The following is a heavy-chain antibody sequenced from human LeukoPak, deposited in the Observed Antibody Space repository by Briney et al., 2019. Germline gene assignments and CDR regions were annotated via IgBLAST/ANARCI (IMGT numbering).Heavy chain of an antibody. CDR3: ARAMSIAARLQTIFDY. Sequence: SQTLSLTCTVSGGSISSGSYCWSWIRQPAGKGLEWIGHIYTSGSTNYNTSLKSRLTISVDTSKNQFSLKLSSVTAADTAVYYCARAMSIAARLQTIFDYWGQGTLVTVSS. CDR1: GGSISSGSYC. CDR2: IYTSGST. D-gene: IGHD6-6*01. V-gene: IGHV4-61*09. J-gene: IGHJ4*02.